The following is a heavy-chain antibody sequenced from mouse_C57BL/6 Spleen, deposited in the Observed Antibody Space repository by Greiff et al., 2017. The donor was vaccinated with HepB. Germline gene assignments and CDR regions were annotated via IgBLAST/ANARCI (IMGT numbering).Heavy chain of an antibody. CDR1: GYSITSGYY. J-gene: IGHJ3*01. D-gene: IGHD1-1*01. CDR2: ISYDGSN. V-gene: IGHV3-6*01. CDR3: AREDYYYGSSGAY. Sequence: VQLQQSGPGLVKPSQSLSLTCSVTGYSITSGYYWNWIRQFPGNKLEWMGYISYDGSNNYNPSLKNRISITRDTSKNQFFLKLNSVTTEDTATYYCAREDYYYGSSGAYWGQGTLVTVSA.